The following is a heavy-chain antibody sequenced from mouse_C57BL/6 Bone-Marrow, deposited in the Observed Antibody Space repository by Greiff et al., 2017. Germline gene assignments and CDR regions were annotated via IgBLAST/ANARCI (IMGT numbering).Heavy chain of an antibody. CDR3: ASFGRAWFAY. Sequence: VQLQQSGPVLVKPGASVKMSCKASGYTFTEYYMNWVKQSHGKSLEWIGVINPYNGGTSYNQKFKGKATLTVDKSSSTAYMELNSLTSEDSAVYYCASFGRAWFAYWGQGTLVTVSA. CDR2: INPYNGGT. D-gene: IGHD4-1*01. J-gene: IGHJ3*01. V-gene: IGHV1-19*01. CDR1: GYTFTEYY.